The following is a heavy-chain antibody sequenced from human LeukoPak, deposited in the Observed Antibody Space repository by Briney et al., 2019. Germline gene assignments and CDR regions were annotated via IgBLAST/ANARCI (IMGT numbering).Heavy chain of an antibody. V-gene: IGHV1-46*01. J-gene: IGHJ5*02. Sequence: ASVKVSCKASGYTFARYYIHWVRQAPGQGLEWRGRINPSGGSTNHAQKFQGRVTMTRDTSTSTVYMELSSLRSEDTAIYYCARDPTNSRNWFDPWGQGTLVTVSS. D-gene: IGHD4-23*01. CDR2: INPSGGST. CDR3: ARDPTNSRNWFDP. CDR1: GYTFARYY.